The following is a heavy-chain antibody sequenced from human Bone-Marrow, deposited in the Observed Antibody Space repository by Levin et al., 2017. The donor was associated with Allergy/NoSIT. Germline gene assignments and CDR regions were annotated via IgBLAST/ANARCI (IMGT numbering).Heavy chain of an antibody. CDR1: GFDFIAYN. D-gene: IGHD2-15*01. J-gene: IGHJ3*01. V-gene: IGHV3-21*01. CDR2: ISTKGTDK. CDR3: ARVEVDCGGGGCYAFDV. Sequence: PGGSLRLSCAASGFDFIAYNMNWFRLAPGKGLEWVPSISTKGTDKYYADSVRGRFSISRDNAQNSLSLQMNSLRVEDTAVYFCARVEVDCGGGGCYAFDVWGQGTTVTVSS.